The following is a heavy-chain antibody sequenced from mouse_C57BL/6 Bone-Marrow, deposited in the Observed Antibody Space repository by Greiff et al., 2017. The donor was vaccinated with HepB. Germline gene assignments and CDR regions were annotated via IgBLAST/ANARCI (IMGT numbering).Heavy chain of an antibody. CDR1: GFNIKDDY. V-gene: IGHV14-4*01. CDR2: IDPENGDT. Sequence: VQLQQPGAELVRPGASVKLSCTASGFNIKDDYMHWVKQRPEQGLEWIGWIDPENGDTEYASKFQGKATITADTSSNTAYLQLSSLTSEDTAVYYCTTGVPDYWGQGTTLTVSS. CDR3: TTGVPDY. D-gene: IGHD2-14*01. J-gene: IGHJ2*01.